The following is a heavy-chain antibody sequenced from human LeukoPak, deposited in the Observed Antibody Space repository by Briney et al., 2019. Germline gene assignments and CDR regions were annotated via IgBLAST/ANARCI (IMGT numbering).Heavy chain of an antibody. V-gene: IGHV3-7*03. Sequence: GGSLRLSCTASGFTFSNYWMTWVRQAPGKGLEWVANIQPDGSETYYVDSVKGRFTISRDNSKNTLYLQMNSLRAEDTAVYYCAKDFSRIVVVGDYFDYWGQGTLVTVSS. CDR2: IQPDGSET. CDR3: AKDFSRIVVVGDYFDY. D-gene: IGHD2-15*01. J-gene: IGHJ4*02. CDR1: GFTFSNYW.